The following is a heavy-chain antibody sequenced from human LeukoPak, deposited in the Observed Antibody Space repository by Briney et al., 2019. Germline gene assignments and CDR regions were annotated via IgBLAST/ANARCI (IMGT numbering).Heavy chain of an antibody. Sequence: GASVKVSCKASGYTFTTYDITWVRQAPGQGLEWMGWMNPDSANTGYAQKFKGRVTMTRDTSISTAYMELDSLIFEDTAVYYCTRGIRNLLYSDHWGQRTLITASS. CDR2: MNPDSANT. V-gene: IGHV1-8*01. CDR1: GYTFTTYD. J-gene: IGHJ4*02. D-gene: IGHD1-14*01. CDR3: TRGIRNLLYSDH.